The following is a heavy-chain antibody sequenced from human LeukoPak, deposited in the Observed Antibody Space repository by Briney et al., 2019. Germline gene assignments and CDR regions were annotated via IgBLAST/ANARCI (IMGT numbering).Heavy chain of an antibody. Sequence: PGGSLRLSCAASGFTFSDYYMTWIRQAPGKGLEWIPYITSSASTMYYADSVKGRFTISRDNAKNLLYLQMNSLRAEDTAVYYCAPRAGTGIDWGQGTLVTVSS. CDR1: GFTFSDYY. V-gene: IGHV3-11*01. D-gene: IGHD1-1*01. CDR3: APRAGTGID. CDR2: ITSSASTM. J-gene: IGHJ4*02.